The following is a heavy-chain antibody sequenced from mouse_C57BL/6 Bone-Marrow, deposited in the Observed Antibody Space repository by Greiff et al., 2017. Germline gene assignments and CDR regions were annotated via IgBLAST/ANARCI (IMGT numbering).Heavy chain of an antibody. J-gene: IGHJ3*01. CDR2: INPNNGGT. V-gene: IGHV1-26*01. D-gene: IGHD1-1*01. Sequence: EVKVVESGPELVKPGASVKISCKASGYTFTDYYMNWVKQSHGKSLEWIGDINPNNGGTSYNQKFKGKATLTVDKSSSTAYMELRSLTSEDSAVYYCARSWANYYGSRTGFAYWGQGTLVTVSA. CDR1: GYTFTDYY. CDR3: ARSWANYYGSRTGFAY.